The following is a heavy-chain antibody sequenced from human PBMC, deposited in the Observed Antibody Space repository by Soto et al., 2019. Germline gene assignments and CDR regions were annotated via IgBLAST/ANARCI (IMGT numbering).Heavy chain of an antibody. J-gene: IGHJ3*02. CDR2: INWNGGST. CDR1: GFTFDGYG. Sequence: EVQLVESGGGVVRPGGSLRLSCAASGFTFDGYGMSWARQAPGKGLEWVSGINWNGGSTGYADSVKGRFTISRDNAKNSLYLQMNSLRAEDTALYHCARGRGYGDYGGAFDIWGQGTMVTVSS. CDR3: ARGRGYGDYGGAFDI. D-gene: IGHD4-17*01. V-gene: IGHV3-20*01.